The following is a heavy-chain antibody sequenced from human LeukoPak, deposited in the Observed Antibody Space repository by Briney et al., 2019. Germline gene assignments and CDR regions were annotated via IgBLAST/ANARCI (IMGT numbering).Heavy chain of an antibody. D-gene: IGHD3-22*01. J-gene: IGHJ2*01. V-gene: IGHV4-59*01. Sequence: PSETLSLTCTVSGGSISSYYWSLIRQPPGKGLEWIGYIYYSGSTNYNPSLKSRVTISVDTSKNQFSLKLSSVTAADTSVYYCARAGYDTSGFWYFDLWGRGTLVTVSS. CDR3: ARAGYDTSGFWYFDL. CDR2: IYYSGST. CDR1: GGSISSYY.